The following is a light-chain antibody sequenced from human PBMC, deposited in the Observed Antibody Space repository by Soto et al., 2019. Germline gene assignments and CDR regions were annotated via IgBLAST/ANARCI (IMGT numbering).Light chain of an antibody. V-gene: IGKV1-27*01. CDR2: AAS. J-gene: IGKJ5*01. Sequence: DIQMTQSPSSLSASVGDRVTITCRASQGISNYLAWYQQKPGKVPKLLIYAASTLQSGVPSRFSGSGSGTDFTLTISSLQPEDVATYYCQQSYRTSPITFGQGTRLEIK. CDR3: QQSYRTSPIT. CDR1: QGISNY.